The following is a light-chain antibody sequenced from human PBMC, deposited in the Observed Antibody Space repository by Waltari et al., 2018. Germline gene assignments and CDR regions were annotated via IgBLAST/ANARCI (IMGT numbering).Light chain of an antibody. CDR2: DNN. V-gene: IGLV1-51*01. CDR3: ATWDNTLRDVV. J-gene: IGLJ2*01. Sequence: QSVLTQPPSVPAAPGQKVTISCPGSSSNIGNYYVSWYHHLPGAAPKLLIYDNNKRPSGIPDRCSASKSGTSATLDITGLQIGDEADYYCATWDNTLRDVVFGGGTKLTVL. CDR1: SSNIGNYY.